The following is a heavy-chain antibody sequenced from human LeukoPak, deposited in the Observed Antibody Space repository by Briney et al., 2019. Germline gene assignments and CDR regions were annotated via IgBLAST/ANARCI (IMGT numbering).Heavy chain of an antibody. CDR3: ARGSYFDWLLSYFDY. D-gene: IGHD3-9*01. V-gene: IGHV1-46*01. CDR1: GYTFTGYY. Sequence: ASVKVSCKASGYTFTGYYMHWVRQAPGQGLEWMGIINPSGGSTSYAQKFQGGVTMTRDTSTSTVYMVLSSLRSEDTAVYYCARGSYFDWLLSYFDYWGQGTLVTVSS. J-gene: IGHJ4*02. CDR2: INPSGGST.